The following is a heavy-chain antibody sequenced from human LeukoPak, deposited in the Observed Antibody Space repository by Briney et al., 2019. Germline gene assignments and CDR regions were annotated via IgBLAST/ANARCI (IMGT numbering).Heavy chain of an antibody. V-gene: IGHV3-23*01. CDR1: GFTPSSYA. CDR2: VSGSGDRM. Sequence: GGSLRLSCAASGFTPSSYALNWVRQAPGKGLEWVATVSGSGDRMYHADSVKGRFTISRDNSKNTIYLQMNSLRAEDTALYYCARGGPGAAAGPKTNRDRKHFDYWGQGTLVTVSS. CDR3: ARGGPGAAAGPKTNRDRKHFDY. D-gene: IGHD6-13*01. J-gene: IGHJ4*02.